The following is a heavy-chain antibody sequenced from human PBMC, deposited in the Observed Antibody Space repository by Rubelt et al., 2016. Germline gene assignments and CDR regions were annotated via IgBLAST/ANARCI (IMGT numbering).Heavy chain of an antibody. CDR2: INTDGST. J-gene: IGHJ4*02. D-gene: IGHD1-7*01. CDR3: ARENYGFVRSLDY. V-gene: IGHV3-74*01. Sequence: GKGLVWVSRINTDGSTSYADSVKGRFTISRDNGKNTLHLQMNSLRAEDTAVYYCARENYGFVRSLDYWGQGTLVTVSS.